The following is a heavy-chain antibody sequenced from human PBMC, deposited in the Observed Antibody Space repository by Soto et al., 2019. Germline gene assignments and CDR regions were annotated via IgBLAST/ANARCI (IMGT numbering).Heavy chain of an antibody. CDR2: INPNSGGT. CDR1: GYTFTGYY. V-gene: IGHV1-2*02. CDR3: AASSKGQQVVPDY. Sequence: ASVKVSCKASGYTFTGYYMHWVRQAPGQGLEWMGWINPNSGGTNYAQKFQGRVTMTRDTSISTAYMELSRLRSDDSAVYYCAASSKGQQVVPDYWGQGTLVTVSS. J-gene: IGHJ4*02. D-gene: IGHD6-13*01.